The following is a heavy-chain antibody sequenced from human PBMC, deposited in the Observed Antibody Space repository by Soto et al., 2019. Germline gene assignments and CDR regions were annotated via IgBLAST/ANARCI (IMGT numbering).Heavy chain of an antibody. Sequence: QVQLQQWGAGLLKPSETLSLTCALYGGSFSGLYWSWIRQVPGKGLEWIGEINHSGGTNYNPSLKSRVTITLDTAKAQFSLKLGAVTAADTAVYYWARGPYGSGIRRPYYNYYMDVWGKGTTVTVSS. D-gene: IGHD3-10*01. CDR2: INHSGGT. CDR3: ARGPYGSGIRRPYYNYYMDV. J-gene: IGHJ6*03. CDR1: GGSFSGLY. V-gene: IGHV4-34*01.